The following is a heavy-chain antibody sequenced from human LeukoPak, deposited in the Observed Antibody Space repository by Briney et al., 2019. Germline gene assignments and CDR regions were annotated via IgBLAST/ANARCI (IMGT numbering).Heavy chain of an antibody. D-gene: IGHD1-26*01. CDR3: ARSLGISSIDY. J-gene: IGHJ4*02. CDR1: GGSFSGYY. Sequence: SETLSLTCAVYGGSFSGYYWSWIRQPPGKGLEWIGEINHSGSTNYNPSLKSRVTISVDTSKNQFSLKLSSVTAADTAVYYCARSLGISSIDYWGQGTLVT. V-gene: IGHV4-34*01. CDR2: INHSGST.